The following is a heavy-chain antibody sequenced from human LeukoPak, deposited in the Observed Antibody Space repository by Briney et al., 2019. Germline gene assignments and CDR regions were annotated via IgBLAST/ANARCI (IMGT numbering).Heavy chain of an antibody. CDR3: ARPKGFPRYSSGWYED. CDR2: ISAYNGNT. D-gene: IGHD6-19*01. V-gene: IGHV1-18*01. CDR1: GYTFTSYG. J-gene: IGHJ4*02. Sequence: ASVKVSCKASGYTFTSYGISWVRQAPGQGLEWMGWISAYNGNTNYAQKLQGRVTMTTDTSTSTDYMELRSLRSDDTAVYYCARPKGFPRYSSGWYEDWGQGTLVTVSS.